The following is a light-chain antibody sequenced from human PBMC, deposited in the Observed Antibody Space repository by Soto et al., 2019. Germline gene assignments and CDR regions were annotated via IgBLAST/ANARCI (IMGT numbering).Light chain of an antibody. V-gene: IGKV3-11*01. CDR3: QQRSYWPPIT. J-gene: IGKJ5*01. CDR2: DAS. Sequence: EIVLTQSPATLSLSPGERATLSCRASQDISSYLAWYQQTPGQAPRLLIYDASNRATGIPARFSGSGSGIDFTLPISSLEPEDFAVYYCQQRSYWPPITFGQGTRLEIK. CDR1: QDISSY.